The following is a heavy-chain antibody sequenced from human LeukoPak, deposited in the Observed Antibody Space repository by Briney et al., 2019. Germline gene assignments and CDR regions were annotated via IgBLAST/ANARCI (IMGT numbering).Heavy chain of an antibody. Sequence: PSETLSLTCAVSGGSINSDGYSWSWIRQPPGKGLEWIGYIYYSGSTYYNPSLKSRVTISVDTSKNQFSLKLSSVTAADTAVYYCARSLTTIWSGYSIYGMDVWGQGTTVTVSS. CDR1: GGSINSDGYS. CDR2: IYYSGST. D-gene: IGHD3-3*01. CDR3: ARSLTTIWSGYSIYGMDV. V-gene: IGHV4-30-2*05. J-gene: IGHJ6*02.